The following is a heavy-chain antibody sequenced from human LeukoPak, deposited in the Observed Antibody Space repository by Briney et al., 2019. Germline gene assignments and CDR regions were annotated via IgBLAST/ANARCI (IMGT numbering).Heavy chain of an antibody. D-gene: IGHD7-27*01. CDR2: INPNSGGT. CDR1: GYTFTGYY. V-gene: IGHV1-2*06. J-gene: IGHJ4*02. CDR3: ATFDLSGDIPFDY. Sequence: ASVKVSFKASGYTFTGYYMHWVRQAPGQGLEWMGRINPNSGGTNYAQKFQGRVTMTRDTSISTAYMELSRLRSDDTAVYYCATFDLSGDIPFDYWGQGTLVTVSS.